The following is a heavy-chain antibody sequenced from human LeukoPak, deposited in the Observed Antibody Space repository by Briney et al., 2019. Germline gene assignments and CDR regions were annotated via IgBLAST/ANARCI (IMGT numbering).Heavy chain of an antibody. CDR3: ARRKANFDY. CDR1: GGSISSSSYY. Sequence: SETLSLTCTVSGGSISSSSYYWGWIRQPPGKGVEWIGSIYYSGSTYYNPSLKSRVTISVDTSKNQFSLKLSSVTAADTAVYYCARRKANFDYWGQGTLVTVSS. V-gene: IGHV4-39*07. CDR2: IYYSGST. J-gene: IGHJ4*02.